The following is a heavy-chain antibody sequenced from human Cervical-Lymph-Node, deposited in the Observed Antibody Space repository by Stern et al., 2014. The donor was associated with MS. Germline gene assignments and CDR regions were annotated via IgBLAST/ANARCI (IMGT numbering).Heavy chain of an antibody. V-gene: IGHV3-74*01. CDR2: INSDWSST. CDR1: GFTFSSYW. J-gene: IGHJ4*02. CDR3: ARDIPGYYYDSSGCLDY. Sequence: EEQMVESGGGLVQPGGSLRLSCAASGFTFSSYWMHWVRQAPGKGLVWVSRINSDWSSTSYADSVKGRLTISRENGQNTLYLQMNSLRAEDTAVYYCARDIPGYYYDSSGCLDYWGQGTLVTVSS. D-gene: IGHD3-22*01.